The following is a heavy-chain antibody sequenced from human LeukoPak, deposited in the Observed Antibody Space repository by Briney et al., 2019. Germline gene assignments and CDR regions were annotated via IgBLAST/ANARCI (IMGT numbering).Heavy chain of an antibody. V-gene: IGHV3-30-3*01. CDR1: GFTCSSYA. J-gene: IGHJ4*02. CDR3: ARDLGDYGGY. CDR2: ISYDGSNK. Sequence: GRSLRLSCAASGFTCSSYAMHWVRQAPGKGLEWVAVISYDGSNKYYADSVKGRFTISRDNSKNTLYLQMNSLRAEDTAVYYCARDLGDYGGYWGQGTLVTVSS. D-gene: IGHD4-17*01.